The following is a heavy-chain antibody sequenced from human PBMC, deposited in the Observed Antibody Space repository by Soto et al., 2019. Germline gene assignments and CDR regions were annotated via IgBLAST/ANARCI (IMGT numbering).Heavy chain of an antibody. CDR3: ARPAGPFDY. CDR2: VSFDGSNK. J-gene: IGHJ4*02. Sequence: QVQLVESGGGVVQPGRSLRLSCTASGFTFRSFAMHWVRHAPGKGLEWVALVSFDGSNKYYADSVKGRFTISRDNSNSTVFLQMTGLRSEDTGVYYCARPAGPFDYWGQGTLVTVSS. V-gene: IGHV3-30*04. CDR1: GFTFRSFA.